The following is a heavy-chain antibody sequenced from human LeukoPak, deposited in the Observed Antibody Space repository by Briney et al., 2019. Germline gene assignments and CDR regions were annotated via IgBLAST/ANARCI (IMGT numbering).Heavy chain of an antibody. CDR3: ARERGELPFDY. CDR1: GFTFSDYY. Sequence: GGSLRLSCAASGFTFSDYYMSWIRQAPGNGLEWVSYISSSGSTNYYADSVKGRFTISRDNAKISLYLQMNSLKVEDTAVYYCARERGELPFDYWGQGTLVTVSS. D-gene: IGHD1-26*01. J-gene: IGHJ4*02. CDR2: ISSSGSTN. V-gene: IGHV3-11*01.